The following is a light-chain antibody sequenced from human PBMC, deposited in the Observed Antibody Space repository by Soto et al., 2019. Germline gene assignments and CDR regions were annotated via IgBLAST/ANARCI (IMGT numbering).Light chain of an antibody. CDR2: GAS. J-gene: IGKJ4*01. CDR3: QQYNDWPLT. Sequence: EIVMTQSPATLSVSPGERATLSCRASQRVSSNLAWYQQKPGQAPRLLIYGASTRATGIPARFSGRGSGTEFTLTISSLQSEDFAVYYCQQYNDWPLTFGGGTKVEMK. V-gene: IGKV3-15*01. CDR1: QRVSSN.